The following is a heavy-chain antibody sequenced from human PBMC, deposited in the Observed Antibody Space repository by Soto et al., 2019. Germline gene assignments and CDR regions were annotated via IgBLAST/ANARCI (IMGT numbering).Heavy chain of an antibody. CDR3: ARGALAANYDILTGYFSSRPRGSYFDY. CDR1: GGSITNDDYY. D-gene: IGHD3-9*01. J-gene: IGHJ4*02. V-gene: IGHV4-39*01. CDR2: IYYSGNS. Sequence: PSETLSLTCTVSGGSITNDDYYWGWIRHAPGKGLEWIGSIYYSGNSYFSPSLKSRVTLSVDTSKNQFSLKLSSVTAADTAVYYCARGALAANYDILTGYFSSRPRGSYFDYWGQGTLVTVSS.